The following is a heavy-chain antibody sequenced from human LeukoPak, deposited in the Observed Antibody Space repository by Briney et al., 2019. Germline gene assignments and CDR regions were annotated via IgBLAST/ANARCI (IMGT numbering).Heavy chain of an antibody. J-gene: IGHJ4*02. CDR3: ARGHRLRGFDY. Sequence: GGSLGLSCAASGFTFSSYDMHWVRQATGKGLEWVSAIGTAGDTYYPGSVKGRFTISRENAKNSLYLQMNSLRAGDTAVYYCARGHRLRGFDYWGQGTLVTVSS. CDR2: IGTAGDT. D-gene: IGHD2-15*01. V-gene: IGHV3-13*01. CDR1: GFTFSSYD.